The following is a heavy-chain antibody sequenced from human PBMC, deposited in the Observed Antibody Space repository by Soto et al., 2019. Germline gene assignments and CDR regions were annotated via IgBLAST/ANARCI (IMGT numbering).Heavy chain of an antibody. V-gene: IGHV1-69*06. CDR1: GYTLTELS. CDR2: IIPIFGTA. CDR3: ARDRADYYDSSGSIIPPTTFDY. Sequence: GASVKVSCKVSGYTLTELSMHWVRQAPGKGLEWMGRIIPIFGTANYAQKFQGRVTITADKSTSTAYMELSSLRSEDTAVYYCARDRADYYDSSGSIIPPTTFDYWGQGTLVTVSS. D-gene: IGHD3-22*01. J-gene: IGHJ4*02.